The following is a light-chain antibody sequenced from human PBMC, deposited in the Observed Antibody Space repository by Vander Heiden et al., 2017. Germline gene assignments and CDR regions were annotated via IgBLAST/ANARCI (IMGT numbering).Light chain of an antibody. J-gene: IGKJ4*02. Sequence: DIQMTESPSSLSASVGDRVTITCRASQGISNYLAWYQQKPGKVPKLLIYAASTLQRGAPSRFSGSGTGTDFTLTISSLQSENVATYDCEKYKSAPRFTFGGGTKVEIK. CDR3: EKYKSAPRFT. CDR2: AAS. CDR1: QGISNY. V-gene: IGKV1-27*01.